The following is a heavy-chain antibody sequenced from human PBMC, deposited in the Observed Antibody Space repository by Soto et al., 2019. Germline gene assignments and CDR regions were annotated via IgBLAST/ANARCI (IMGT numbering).Heavy chain of an antibody. Sequence: SETLSLTCAVYGGSFSGYYWSWIRQPPGKGLEWIGEINHSGSTNYNPSLKSRVTISVDTSKNQFSLKLSSVTAADTAVYYCARARSVTNCVAVRGKGTTVTVSS. CDR2: INHSGST. CDR3: ARARSVTNCVAV. J-gene: IGHJ6*04. D-gene: IGHD4-4*01. V-gene: IGHV4-34*01. CDR1: GGSFSGYY.